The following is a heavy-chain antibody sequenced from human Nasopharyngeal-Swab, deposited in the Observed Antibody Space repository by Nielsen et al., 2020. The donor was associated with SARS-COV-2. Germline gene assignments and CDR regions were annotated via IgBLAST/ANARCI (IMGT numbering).Heavy chain of an antibody. CDR3: ARERPGYSSGWFNWFDP. CDR2: IKQDGSEK. Sequence: GESLKIFCAASGFTFSSYWMSWVRQAPGKGLEWVANIKQDGSEKYYVDSVKGRFTISRDNAKNSLYLQMNSLRAEDTAVYYCARERPGYSSGWFNWFDPWGQGTLVTVSS. V-gene: IGHV3-7*03. J-gene: IGHJ5*02. D-gene: IGHD6-19*01. CDR1: GFTFSSYW.